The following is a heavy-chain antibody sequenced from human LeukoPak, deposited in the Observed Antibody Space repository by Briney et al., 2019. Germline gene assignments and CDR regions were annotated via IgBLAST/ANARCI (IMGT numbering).Heavy chain of an antibody. Sequence: PSETLSLICTVSGGSISNSSYYWGWIRQPPGKGLEWIGSMYYSGSTYYNPSLKSRATISVDTSKNQFSLKLSSVTAADTAVYARHGRMGTINPSYWGQGTLVTVSS. V-gene: IGHV4-39*01. CDR1: GGSISNSSYY. CDR3: HGRMGTINPSY. J-gene: IGHJ4*02. D-gene: IGHD5-24*01. CDR2: MYYSGST.